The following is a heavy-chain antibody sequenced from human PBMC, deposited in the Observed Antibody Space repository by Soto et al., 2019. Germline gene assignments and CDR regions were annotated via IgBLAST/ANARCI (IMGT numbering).Heavy chain of an antibody. D-gene: IGHD5-18*01. V-gene: IGHV3-23*01. J-gene: IGHJ4*02. CDR1: GFTFSSYA. Sequence: EVQMLESGGGLVQPGGSLRLSCAASGFTFSSYAMSWVRQAPGKGLEWVSAISGSGGSSCYADSVKGRFTISRDNSKITRYLQMNSLRAEDTAVYYCAKGHFDLGIQLTFDCWGQGTLVTVSS. CDR3: AKGHFDLGIQLTFDC. CDR2: ISGSGGSS.